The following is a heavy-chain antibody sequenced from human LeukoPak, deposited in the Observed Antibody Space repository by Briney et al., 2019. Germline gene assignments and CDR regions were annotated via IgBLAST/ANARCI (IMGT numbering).Heavy chain of an antibody. J-gene: IGHJ4*02. CDR1: GFTFSDHY. D-gene: IGHD6-19*01. CDR2: ISSSGSTI. Sequence: PGGSLRLSCAASGFTFSDHYMSWIRQAPGKGLEWVSYISSSGSTIYYADSVKGRFTISRDNAKNSLYLQMNSLRAEDTAVYYCASALGYSSGWYVAFYEYYFDYWGQGTLVTVSS. CDR3: ASALGYSSGWYVAFYEYYFDY. V-gene: IGHV3-11*01.